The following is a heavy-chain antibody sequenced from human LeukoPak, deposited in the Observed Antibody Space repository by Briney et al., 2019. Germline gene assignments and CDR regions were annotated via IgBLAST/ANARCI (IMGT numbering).Heavy chain of an antibody. CDR2: ISSSGSTI. CDR3: ARDYFAVANNGDGFDI. CDR1: GFTFSSYE. V-gene: IGHV3-48*03. J-gene: IGHJ3*02. D-gene: IGHD6-19*01. Sequence: PGGSLRLSCAASGFTFSSYEMNWVRQAPGKGLEWVSYISSSGSTIYYADSVKGRFTISRDNAKNSLYLQMNSLRAEDTAVYYCARDYFAVANNGDGFDIWGQGTMVTISS.